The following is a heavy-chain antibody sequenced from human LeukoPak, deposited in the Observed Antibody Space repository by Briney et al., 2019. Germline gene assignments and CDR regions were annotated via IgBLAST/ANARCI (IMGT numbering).Heavy chain of an antibody. CDR2: IYYSGST. V-gene: IGHV4-59*01. J-gene: IGHJ6*03. Sequence: SEALSLTCTVSGGSISTYYWSWIRQSPGKGLEWIGYIYYSGSTYYNPSLKSRVTISVDTSKNQFSLKLTSVTAVDTAVYYCARSPLGTHYYYMDVWGKGTTVTVSS. CDR1: GGSISTYY. CDR3: ARSPLGTHYYYMDV. D-gene: IGHD7-27*01.